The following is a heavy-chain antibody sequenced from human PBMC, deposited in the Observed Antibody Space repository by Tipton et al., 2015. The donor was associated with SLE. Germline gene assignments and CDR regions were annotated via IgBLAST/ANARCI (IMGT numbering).Heavy chain of an antibody. CDR3: ARDHSIGLFYPDY. CDR1: GFSFSSYG. CDR2: TWSDGLKR. Sequence: SLRLSCAASGFSFSSYGMHWVRQAPGKGLEWVAVTWSDGLKRYYADSVQGRFTISKDNSKNTLYLQMNSLRAEDTAVYYCARDHSIGLFYPDYWGRGPLVTVSS. J-gene: IGHJ4*02. D-gene: IGHD3-22*01. V-gene: IGHV3-33*01.